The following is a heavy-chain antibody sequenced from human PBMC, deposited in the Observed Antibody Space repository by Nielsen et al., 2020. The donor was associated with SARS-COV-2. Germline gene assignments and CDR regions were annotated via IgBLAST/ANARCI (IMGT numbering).Heavy chain of an antibody. CDR3: ARVGTIWQWLVRTYYFDY. V-gene: IGHV1-24*01. Sequence: ASVKVSCKVSGYTLTELSMHWVRRAPGKGLEWMVGFDPEDGETIYAQKFQGRVTMTEDTSTDTAYMELSRLRSEDTAVYYCARVGTIWQWLVRTYYFDYWGQGTLVTVSS. D-gene: IGHD6-19*01. CDR2: FDPEDGET. CDR1: GYTLTELS. J-gene: IGHJ4*02.